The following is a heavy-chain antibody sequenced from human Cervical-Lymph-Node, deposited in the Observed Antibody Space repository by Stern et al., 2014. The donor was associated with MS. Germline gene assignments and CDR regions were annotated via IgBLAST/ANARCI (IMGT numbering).Heavy chain of an antibody. J-gene: IGHJ4*02. V-gene: IGHV3-21*01. Sequence: EVQLVESGGGLVKPGGSLKLSCAVSGFTFSSYSMNWVRQAPGKGLDWISSISSSSSDINYADSVKCRFTISRDNAKNSLSLQMNSLRAEDTAVYYCARDYDGNYLTYFEYWGQGTLVTVSS. CDR1: GFTFSSYS. D-gene: IGHD2/OR15-2a*01. CDR2: ISSSSSDI. CDR3: ARDYDGNYLTYFEY.